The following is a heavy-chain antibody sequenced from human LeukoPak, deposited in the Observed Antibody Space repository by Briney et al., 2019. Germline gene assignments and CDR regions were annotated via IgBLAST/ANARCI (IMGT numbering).Heavy chain of an antibody. Sequence: GGSLRLSCAASGFTVSSNYMSWVRQAPGKGLEWVAVISYDGSNKYYADSVKGRFTISRDNSKNTLYLQMNSLRAEDTAVYYCASNYNWNYDAFDIWGQGTMVTVSS. CDR3: ASNYNWNYDAFDI. V-gene: IGHV3-30-3*01. CDR2: ISYDGSNK. CDR1: GFTVSSNY. J-gene: IGHJ3*02. D-gene: IGHD1-7*01.